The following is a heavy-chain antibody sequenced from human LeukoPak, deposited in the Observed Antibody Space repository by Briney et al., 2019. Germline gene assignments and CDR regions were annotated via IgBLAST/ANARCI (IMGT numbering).Heavy chain of an antibody. Sequence: ASVKVSCKASGYTFISYGISWVRQAPGQGLEWMGWISAYNGNTNYAQKLQGRVTMTTDTSTSTAYMELRSLRSDDTAVYYCARDERWLQSGRFDPWGQGTLVTVSS. D-gene: IGHD5-24*01. CDR3: ARDERWLQSGRFDP. CDR1: GYTFISYG. J-gene: IGHJ5*02. CDR2: ISAYNGNT. V-gene: IGHV1-18*01.